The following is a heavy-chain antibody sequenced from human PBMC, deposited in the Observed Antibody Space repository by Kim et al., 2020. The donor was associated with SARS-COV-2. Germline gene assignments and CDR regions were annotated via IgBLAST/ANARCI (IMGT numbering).Heavy chain of an antibody. D-gene: IGHD3-16*01. V-gene: IGHV3-53*01. Sequence: ADTLEGRTTISRDNSKKTVDLQMNSLRVEDTAVYFCARERGGTGAVFDYWGQGTLVTVSS. J-gene: IGHJ4*02. CDR3: ARERGGTGAVFDY.